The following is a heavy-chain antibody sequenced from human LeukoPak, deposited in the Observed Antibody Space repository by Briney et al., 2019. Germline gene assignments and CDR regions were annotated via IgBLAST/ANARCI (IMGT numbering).Heavy chain of an antibody. CDR3: ARDPTVPGIAPPFAPALYYYYGMDV. J-gene: IGHJ6*02. Sequence: SVKVSCKASGGAFSSYAISWVRQAPGQGLEWMGGIIPIFGTANYAQKFQGRVTITADESTSTAYMELSSLRSEDTAVYYCARDPTVPGIAPPFAPALYYYYGMDVWGQGTTVTVSS. CDR2: IIPIFGTA. D-gene: IGHD6-13*01. CDR1: GGAFSSYA. V-gene: IGHV1-69*13.